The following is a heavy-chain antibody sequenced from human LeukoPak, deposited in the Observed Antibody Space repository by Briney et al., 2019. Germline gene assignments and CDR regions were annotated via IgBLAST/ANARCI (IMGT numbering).Heavy chain of an antibody. D-gene: IGHD5-12*01. J-gene: IGHJ6*03. CDR3: ARDGRGIVATNLYYYYMDV. V-gene: IGHV1-2*02. Sequence: ASVKVSCKASGYTFTGYYMHWVRQAPGQGLEWMGWINPNSGGTNYAQKFQGRVTMTRDTSISTAYMELSRLRSDDTAVYYCARDGRGIVATNLYYYYMDVWGKGTTVTVSS. CDR2: INPNSGGT. CDR1: GYTFTGYY.